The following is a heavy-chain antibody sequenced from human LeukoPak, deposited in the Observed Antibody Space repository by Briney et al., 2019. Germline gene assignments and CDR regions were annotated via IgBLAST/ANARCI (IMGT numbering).Heavy chain of an antibody. CDR1: GFTFSTYG. V-gene: IGHV3-30*18. CDR2: ISYDGSNK. CDR3: AKGWDTKSTSRSPFDY. J-gene: IGHJ4*02. Sequence: GRSLRLSCAASGFTFSTYGMHWVRQAPGKGLEWVAVISYDGSNKYYADSVKGRFTISRDNSKSTLSLQMNSLRSEDTAVYYCAKGWDTKSTSRSPFDYWGQGTLVTVSS. D-gene: IGHD1-26*01.